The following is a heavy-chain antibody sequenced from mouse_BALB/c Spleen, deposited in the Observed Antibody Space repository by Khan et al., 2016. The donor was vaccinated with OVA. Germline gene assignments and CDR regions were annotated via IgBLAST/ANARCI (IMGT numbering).Heavy chain of an antibody. V-gene: IGHV2-9*02. CDR2: IWAGGST. CDR1: GFSLTNYG. D-gene: IGHD2-13*01. CDR3: AHLYGDEPY. Sequence: VQLQESGPGLVAPSQSLSITCTVSGFSLTNYGVHWLRQPPGKGLEWLGVIWAGGSTNYNSALMSRLSISKDNPKGQVFLKMNSLQTEDTAMYYCAHLYGDEPYWGQGTLVTVSA. J-gene: IGHJ3*01.